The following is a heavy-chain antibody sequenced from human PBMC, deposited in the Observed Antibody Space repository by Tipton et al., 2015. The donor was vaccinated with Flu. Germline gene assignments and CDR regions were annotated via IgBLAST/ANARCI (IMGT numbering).Heavy chain of an antibody. D-gene: IGHD3-22*01. V-gene: IGHV4-61*02. J-gene: IGHJ1*01. CDR1: GDSISSGTYY. CDR2: IFTRGST. CDR3: AASSYYYDSSVPLRDI. Sequence: TLSLTCTVSGDSISSGTYYWRWFRQPAGKGLEWIGRIFTRGSTSYNSSLKSRVTISLDTSKNQFSLKLTSVTAADTAVYYCAASSYYYDSSVPLRDIWVQGTLVTVSS.